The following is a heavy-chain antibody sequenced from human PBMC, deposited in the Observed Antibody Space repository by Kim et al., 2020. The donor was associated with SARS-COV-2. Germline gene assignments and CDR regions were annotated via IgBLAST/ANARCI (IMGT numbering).Heavy chain of an antibody. V-gene: IGHV3-73*01. D-gene: IGHD5-12*01. Sequence: KGYAQSRKGRLTSSRDDSKNTAYRQMNSLKSEDTAVYYCTSEDGYNNFDYWGQGTLVTVSS. J-gene: IGHJ4*02. CDR2: K. CDR3: TSEDGYNNFDY.